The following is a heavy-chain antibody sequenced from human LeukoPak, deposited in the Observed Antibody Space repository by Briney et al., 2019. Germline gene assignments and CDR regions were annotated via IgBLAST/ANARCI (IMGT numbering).Heavy chain of an antibody. CDR3: ARAELDYGGNSPPDYFDY. J-gene: IGHJ4*02. D-gene: IGHD4-23*01. Sequence: PSETLSLTCAVYGGSFSGYYWGWIRQAPGKGLEWIGSIYHSGNTYYNPSLKSRLTISIDTSKNQFSLTLSSVTAADTAVYYCARAELDYGGNSPPDYFDYWGQGTLVTVSS. CDR1: GGSFSGYY. V-gene: IGHV4-38-2*01. CDR2: IYHSGNT.